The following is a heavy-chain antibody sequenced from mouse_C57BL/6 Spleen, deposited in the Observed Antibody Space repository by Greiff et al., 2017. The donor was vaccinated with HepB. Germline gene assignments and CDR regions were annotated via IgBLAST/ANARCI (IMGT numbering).Heavy chain of an antibody. V-gene: IGHV1-66*01. J-gene: IGHJ4*01. CDR2: IYPGSGNT. Sequence: QVQLKESGPELVKPGASVKISCKASGYSFTSYYIHWVKQRPGQGLEWIGWIYPGSGNTKYNEKFKGKAKLTADTSSSTAYMQLSSLTSEDSAVYYCARPYGSSYDAMDYWGQGTSVTVSS. CDR1: GYSFTSYY. D-gene: IGHD1-1*01. CDR3: ARPYGSSYDAMDY.